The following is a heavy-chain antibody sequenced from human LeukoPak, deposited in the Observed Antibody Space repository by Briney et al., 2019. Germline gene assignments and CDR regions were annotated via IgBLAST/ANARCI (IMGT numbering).Heavy chain of an antibody. D-gene: IGHD2-2*01. CDR1: GGSISSYY. CDR2: IYYSGST. V-gene: IGHV4-59*01. CDR3: ARAHAMGYYYYMDV. J-gene: IGHJ6*03. Sequence: PSETLSLTCTVSGGSISSYYWSWIRQPPGKGLEWIGYIYYSGSTNYNPSLKSRVTISVDTSKNQFSLKLSSVTAADTVVYYCARAHAMGYYYYMDVWGKGTTVTVSS.